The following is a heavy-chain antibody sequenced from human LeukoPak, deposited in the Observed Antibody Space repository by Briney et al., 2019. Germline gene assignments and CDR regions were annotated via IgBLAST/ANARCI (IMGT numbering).Heavy chain of an antibody. CDR2: INAGNGNT. D-gene: IGHD5-12*01. Sequence: GASVKVSCKASGYTFTSYAMHWVRQAPGQRLEWMGWINAGNGNTKYSQKFQGRVTITRDTSASTAYMELSSLRSEDTAVYYCAMSPRGYSGYGLSFGNWFDPWGQGTLVTVSS. J-gene: IGHJ5*02. CDR3: AMSPRGYSGYGLSFGNWFDP. CDR1: GYTFTSYA. V-gene: IGHV1-3*01.